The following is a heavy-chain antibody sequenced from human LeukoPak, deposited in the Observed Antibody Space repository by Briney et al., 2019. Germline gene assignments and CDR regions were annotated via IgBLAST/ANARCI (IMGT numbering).Heavy chain of an antibody. CDR1: GFTFSASW. Sequence: TGGSLRLSCAASGFTFSASWMTWVRQAPGKGLEWVANIKQDGSEKYYVDSVKGRFTISRDNAKSSLHLQMNSLRVEDTALYYCAGGFSGADFWGQGTLVTVSS. CDR2: IKQDGSEK. J-gene: IGHJ4*02. CDR3: AGGFSGADF. D-gene: IGHD1-26*01. V-gene: IGHV3-7*04.